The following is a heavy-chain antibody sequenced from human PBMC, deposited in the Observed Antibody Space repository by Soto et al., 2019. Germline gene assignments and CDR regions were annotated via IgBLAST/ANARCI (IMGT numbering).Heavy chain of an antibody. CDR1: GGSCSSYC. Sequence: SETLSLTCAVYGGSCSSYCWSWIRQSAGKGLEWIGEINHSGNIKQNPSLKSRVTRSVDTSKNQFSLKLKSVTAADSAVYYCARGISIILVVQGDAPGKYYLDSWGQGTLVPVSS. J-gene: IGHJ4*02. V-gene: IGHV4-34*01. CDR2: INHSGNI. CDR3: ARGISIILVVQGDAPGKYYLDS. D-gene: IGHD3-22*01.